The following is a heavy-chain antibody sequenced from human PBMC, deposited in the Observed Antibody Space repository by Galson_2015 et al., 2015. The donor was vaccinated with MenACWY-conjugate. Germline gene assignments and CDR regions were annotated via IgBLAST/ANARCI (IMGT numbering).Heavy chain of an antibody. D-gene: IGHD3-10*01. CDR1: GITFSSYA. CDR3: AQGAGSRWFDP. J-gene: IGHJ5*02. V-gene: IGHV3-23*01. Sequence: SLRLSCAASGITFSSYAMSWVRQAPGKGLEWVSCISTTGGTTYYADSVKGRFTISRDNSKNTLYLQMNSLRAGDTAVYYCAQGAGSRWFDPWGQGTLVIVSS. CDR2: ISTTGGTT.